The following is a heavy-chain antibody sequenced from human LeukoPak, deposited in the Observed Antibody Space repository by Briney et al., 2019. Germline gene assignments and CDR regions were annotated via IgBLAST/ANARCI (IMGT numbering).Heavy chain of an antibody. Sequence: ASVKVSCKASGYTFTSYYMHWVRQAPGQGLEWMGIINPSGGSTYYAQKFQGRVTVTWDVSTSTVYMELSSLRSEDTAVYYCARPTATNSFDNWGQGTLVTVSS. CDR3: ARPTATNSFDN. D-gene: IGHD1-26*01. CDR1: GYTFTSYY. CDR2: INPSGGST. J-gene: IGHJ4*02. V-gene: IGHV1-46*01.